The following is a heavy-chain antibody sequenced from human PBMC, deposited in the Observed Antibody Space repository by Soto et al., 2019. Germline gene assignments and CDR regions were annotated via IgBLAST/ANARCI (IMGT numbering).Heavy chain of an antibody. D-gene: IGHD3-3*01. J-gene: IGHJ6*03. CDR2: IYYSGST. CDR1: GGSISSYY. V-gene: IGHV4-59*01. Sequence: QVQLQESGPGLVKPSETLSLTCTVSGGSISSYYWSWIRQPPGKGLEWMGYIYYSGSTNYNPSLKSRVTISVDTSKNQFSLKLSSVTAADTAVYYCARERTYYDFWSCYYYMDVWGKGTTVTVSS. CDR3: ARERTYYDFWSCYYYMDV.